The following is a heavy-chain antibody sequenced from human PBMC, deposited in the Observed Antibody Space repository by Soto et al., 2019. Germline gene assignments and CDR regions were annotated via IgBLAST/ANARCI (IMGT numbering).Heavy chain of an antibody. CDR2: INHSGST. D-gene: IGHD4-17*01. Sequence: PSETLSLTCAVYGGSFSDYSWSWIRQPPGKGLEWIGEINHSGSTNYNPSLKSRVTISVDTSKNQFSLNLSSVTAADTAVYYCARVGRKTVWTTPRYYYYYYMDVWDKGTTVTVSS. V-gene: IGHV4-34*01. CDR1: GGSFSDYS. J-gene: IGHJ6*03. CDR3: ARVGRKTVWTTPRYYYYYYMDV.